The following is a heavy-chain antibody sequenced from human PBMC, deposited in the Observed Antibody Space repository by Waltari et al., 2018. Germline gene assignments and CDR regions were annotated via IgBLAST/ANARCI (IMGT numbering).Heavy chain of an antibody. CDR2: IYYSGSN. Sequence: QLQLQESGPGLVKPSETLSLTCTVSGGSISSSSYYWGWIRQPPGKGLEWIGSIYYSGSNYYNPSLKSRVTISVDASKNQFSLKLSSVTAADTAVYYCARADSSGYYIDYWGQGTLVTVSS. CDR3: ARADSSGYYIDY. J-gene: IGHJ4*02. D-gene: IGHD3-22*01. V-gene: IGHV4-39*07. CDR1: GGSISSSSYY.